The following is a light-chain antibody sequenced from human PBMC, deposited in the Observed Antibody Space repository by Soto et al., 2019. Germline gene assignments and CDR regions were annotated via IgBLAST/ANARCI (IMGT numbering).Light chain of an antibody. CDR2: GAS. Sequence: EIVLTQSPGTLSLSPGERATLSCRASQSVSSSFLAWYQQKPGQAPRLLIYGASIRATGIPDRFSGSGSGTDFTITISRVEPEDFAEYYCQQYGSSPWTFGQGTKVEIK. J-gene: IGKJ1*01. CDR3: QQYGSSPWT. V-gene: IGKV3-20*01. CDR1: QSVSSSF.